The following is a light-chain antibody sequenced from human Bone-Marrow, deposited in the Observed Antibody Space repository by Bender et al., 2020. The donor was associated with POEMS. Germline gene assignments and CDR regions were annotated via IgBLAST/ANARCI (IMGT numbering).Light chain of an antibody. CDR3: SSFTSDSTFV. CDR1: ISDIGNFNR. J-gene: IGLJ1*01. Sequence: QSALTQPASVSGSPGQSITFSCSGTISDIGNFNRVSWYQQPPGTAPKLLIYEVTYRPSGVPDRFSGSKSGNTASLTISGLQAEDEADYYCSSFTSDSTFVFGPGTKVTVL. V-gene: IGLV2-18*02. CDR2: EVT.